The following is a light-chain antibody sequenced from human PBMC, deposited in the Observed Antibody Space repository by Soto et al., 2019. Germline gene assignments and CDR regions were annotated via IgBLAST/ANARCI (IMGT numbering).Light chain of an antibody. J-gene: IGLJ2*01. CDR3: SSYTSSNTLV. V-gene: IGLV2-14*01. CDR1: SSDVGGYNY. Sequence: QTVLTQPASVSGSPGQSITISCTGTSSDVGGYNYVSWYQQFPGKAPKVMISEVTNRPSGVSNRFSGSKSGNTASLTISGLQAEDEADYYCSSYTSSNTLVFGGGTKLTVL. CDR2: EVT.